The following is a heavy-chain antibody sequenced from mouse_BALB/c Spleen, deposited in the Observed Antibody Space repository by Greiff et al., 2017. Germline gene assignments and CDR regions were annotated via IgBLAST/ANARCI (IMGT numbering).Heavy chain of an antibody. CDR2: ISSGGSYT. D-gene: IGHD1-2*01. Sequence: DVMLVESGGGLVKPGGSLKLSCAASGFTFSSYTMSWVRQTPEKRLEWVATISSGGSYTYYPDSVKGRFTISRDNAKNTLYLQMSSLKSEDTAMYYCTREGNYGYDYWGQGTTLTVSS. CDR1: GFTFSSYT. CDR3: TREGNYGYDY. V-gene: IGHV5-6-4*01. J-gene: IGHJ2*01.